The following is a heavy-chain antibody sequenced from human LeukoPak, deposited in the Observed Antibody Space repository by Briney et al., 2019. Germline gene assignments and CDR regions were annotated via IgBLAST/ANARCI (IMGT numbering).Heavy chain of an antibody. D-gene: IGHD5-18*01. CDR3: ARDNVDTATYGMDV. CDR2: IIPILGIA. CDR1: GGTFSSYA. J-gene: IGHJ6*02. V-gene: IGHV1-69*04. Sequence: SVKVSCKASGGTFSSYAISWVRQAPGQGLEWMGRIIPILGIANYAQKFQGRVTITADKSTSTAYMELGSLRSEDTAVYYCARDNVDTATYGMDVWGQGTTVTVSS.